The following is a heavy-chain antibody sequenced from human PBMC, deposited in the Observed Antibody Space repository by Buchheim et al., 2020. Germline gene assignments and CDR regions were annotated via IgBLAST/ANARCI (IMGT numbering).Heavy chain of an antibody. CDR1: GGSVSSGSYY. J-gene: IGHJ6*02. V-gene: IGHV4-61*01. D-gene: IGHD3-22*01. Sequence: QVQLQESGPGLVKPSETLSLTCTVSGGSVSSGSYYWSWIRQPPGKGLEWIGYFYYSGRTHYNPSLKSRVTISVDTSKNQFSLKLSSVTAADTAVYYCARDSYYDDSPSANGMDVWGQGTT. CDR2: FYYSGRT. CDR3: ARDSYYDDSPSANGMDV.